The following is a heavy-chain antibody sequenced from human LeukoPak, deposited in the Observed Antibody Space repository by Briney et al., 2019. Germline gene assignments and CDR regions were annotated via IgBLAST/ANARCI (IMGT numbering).Heavy chain of an antibody. CDR2: IKQGGSEK. CDR3: ARVMVGSGSGGFDY. J-gene: IGHJ4*02. D-gene: IGHD5-12*01. V-gene: IGHV3-7*01. Sequence: GESLRLSCAASGFTFSSYWMSWVRQAPGKGLEWVANIKQGGSEKYYVDSVKGRFTISRDNAKTSLYLQMNSLRAEDTAVYYCARVMVGSGSGGFDYWGQGTLVTVSS. CDR1: GFTFSSYW.